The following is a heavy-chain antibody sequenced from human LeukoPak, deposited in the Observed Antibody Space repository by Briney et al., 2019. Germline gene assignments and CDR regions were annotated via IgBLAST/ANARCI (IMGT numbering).Heavy chain of an antibody. CDR2: IIPILGIA. V-gene: IGHV1-69*04. CDR1: GGTFSSYA. D-gene: IGHD5-18*01. CDR3: ARRNGYSYGPIDY. J-gene: IGHJ4*02. Sequence: ASVKVSCKASGGTFSSYAISWVRQAPGQGLVWMGRIIPILGIANYAQKFQGRVTITADKSTSTAYMELSSLRSEDTAVYYCARRNGYSYGPIDYWGQGTLVTVSS.